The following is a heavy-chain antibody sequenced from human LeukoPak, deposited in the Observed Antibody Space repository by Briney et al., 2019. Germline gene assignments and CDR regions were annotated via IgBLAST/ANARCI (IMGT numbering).Heavy chain of an antibody. CDR1: GGTFSSYA. CDR3: ARDLSYSYGPNWFDP. D-gene: IGHD5-18*01. V-gene: IGHV1-69*05. J-gene: IGHJ5*02. CDR2: IIPIFGTA. Sequence: SVKVSCKASGGTFSSYAISWVRQAPGQGLEWMGGIIPIFGTANYAQKFQGRVTITTDESTSTAYMELSSLRSEDTAVYYCARDLSYSYGPNWFDPWGQGTLVTVSS.